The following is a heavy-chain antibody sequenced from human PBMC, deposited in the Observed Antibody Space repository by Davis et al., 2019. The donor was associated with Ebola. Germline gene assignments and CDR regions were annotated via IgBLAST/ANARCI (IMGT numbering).Heavy chain of an antibody. V-gene: IGHV1-18*01. CDR3: ARNLGTYSSGLGD. Sequence: ASVKVSCKASGYTFTSYGISWVRQAPGQGREWMGWISAYNGNTNYAQKLQGRVTMTTATYTSTAYMELRSLRSEDTAVYDCARNLGTYSSGLGDWGQGTLVTVSS. CDR2: ISAYNGNT. D-gene: IGHD6-19*01. CDR1: GYTFTSYG. J-gene: IGHJ4*02.